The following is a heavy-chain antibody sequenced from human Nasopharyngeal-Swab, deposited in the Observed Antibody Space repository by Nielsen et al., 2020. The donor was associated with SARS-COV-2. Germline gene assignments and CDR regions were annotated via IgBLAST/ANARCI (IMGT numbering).Heavy chain of an antibody. D-gene: IGHD6-19*01. CDR3: ARDRRGYSSGWYGENYFDY. Sequence: ASVKVSCKASGYTFTIYGISWVRQAPGQGLELMGWISAYNGNTNYAQKLQGRVTMTTDTSTSTAYMELRSLRSDDTAVYYCARDRRGYSSGWYGENYFDYWGQGTLVTVSS. J-gene: IGHJ4*02. CDR1: GYTFTIYG. V-gene: IGHV1-18*01. CDR2: ISAYNGNT.